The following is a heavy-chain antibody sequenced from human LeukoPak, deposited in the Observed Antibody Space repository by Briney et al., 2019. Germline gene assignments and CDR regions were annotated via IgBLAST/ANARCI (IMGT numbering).Heavy chain of an antibody. CDR2: IWSDGSNK. CDR3: ARDLEGDIVVVVAAHYGMDV. J-gene: IGHJ6*02. V-gene: IGHV3-33*01. D-gene: IGHD2-15*01. CDR1: GFPFSNYG. Sequence: PGGSLRLSCAASGFPFSNYGMHWVRQAPGKGLEWVTFIWSDGSNKYYVDSVKGRFTISRDNSKNILYLQMNSLRAEDTAVYYCARDLEGDIVVVVAAHYGMDVWGQGTTVTVSS.